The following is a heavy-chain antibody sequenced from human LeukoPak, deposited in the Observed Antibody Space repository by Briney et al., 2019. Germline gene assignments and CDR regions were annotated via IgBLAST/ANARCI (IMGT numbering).Heavy chain of an antibody. D-gene: IGHD4-17*01. Sequence: PSETLSLTCTVSGGSISSSSYYWGWIRPPPRKGLEWIGRIYYSGSTYYNPSLKSRVTISVDTSKNQFSLKLSSVTAADTAVYYCARHEQTTVTNAANWFDPWGQGTLVTVSS. CDR2: IYYSGST. J-gene: IGHJ5*02. CDR1: GGSISSSSYY. CDR3: ARHEQTTVTNAANWFDP. V-gene: IGHV4-39*01.